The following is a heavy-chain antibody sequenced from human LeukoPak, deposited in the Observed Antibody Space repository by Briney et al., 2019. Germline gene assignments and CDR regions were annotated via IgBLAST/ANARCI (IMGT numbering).Heavy chain of an antibody. D-gene: IGHD6-19*01. CDR2: IYYSGST. Sequence: SETLSLTCTVSGGSISSYYWSWIRQPPGKGLEWIGYIYYSGSTNYNPSLKSRVTISVDTSKNQSSLKLSSVTAADTAVYYCARDERQWTGFDCWGQGTLVTVSS. CDR3: ARDERQWTGFDC. CDR1: GGSISSYY. J-gene: IGHJ4*02. V-gene: IGHV4-59*01.